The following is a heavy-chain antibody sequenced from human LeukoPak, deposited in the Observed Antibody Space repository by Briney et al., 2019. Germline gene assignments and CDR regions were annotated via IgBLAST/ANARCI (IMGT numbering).Heavy chain of an antibody. CDR3: SRARVGATTNDY. V-gene: IGHV1-2*02. CDR1: GHTFTGYY. D-gene: IGHD1-26*01. Sequence: PGASVKVSCKASGHTFTGYYMHWVRQAPGQGLEGMGWINPNSGGTNYAQKFQGRVTMTSDTSISTAYMQLRRLRSDDTAVYCCSRARVGATTNDYWGQGTLVTVSS. J-gene: IGHJ4*02. CDR2: INPNSGGT.